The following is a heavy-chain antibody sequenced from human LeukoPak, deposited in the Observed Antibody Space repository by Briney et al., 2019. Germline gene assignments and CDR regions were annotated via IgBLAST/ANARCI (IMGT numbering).Heavy chain of an antibody. V-gene: IGHV4-4*07. CDR2: IYTSGST. CDR3: ASRGYSSGWPI. Sequence: SETLSLTCTVSGGSISSYYWSWIRQPAGKGLEWIGRIYTSGSTNYNPSLKSRVTMSVDTSKNQFSLKLSSVTAADTAVYYRASRGYSSGWPIWGQGTMVTVSS. CDR1: GGSISSYY. D-gene: IGHD6-19*01. J-gene: IGHJ3*02.